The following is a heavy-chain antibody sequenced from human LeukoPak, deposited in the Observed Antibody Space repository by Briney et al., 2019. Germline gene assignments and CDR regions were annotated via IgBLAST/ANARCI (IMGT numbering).Heavy chain of an antibody. D-gene: IGHD2-15*01. CDR1: GGSFSGYY. CDR2: INHSGST. Sequence: SETLSLTCAAYGGSFSGYYWSWIRQPPGKGLEWIGEINHSGSTNYNPSLKSRVTISVDTSKNQFSLKLSSVTAADTAVYYCAGGQMVAATPSAEYFQHWGQGTLVTVSS. J-gene: IGHJ1*01. V-gene: IGHV4-34*01. CDR3: AGGQMVAATPSAEYFQH.